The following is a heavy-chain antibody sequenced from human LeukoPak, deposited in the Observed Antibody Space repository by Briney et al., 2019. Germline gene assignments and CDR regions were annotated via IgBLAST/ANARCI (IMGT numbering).Heavy chain of an antibody. V-gene: IGHV4-59*01. D-gene: IGHD1-26*01. Sequence: SETLSLTCTVSGGSISSCYWTWIRQPPGKGLEWIGYIYYSGNTKYNPSLKSRVTISVDTSKNQFSLKLTSVSAADTAVYYCARGRSGIQYNFDYWGQGTLVTVSS. CDR1: GGSISSCY. J-gene: IGHJ4*02. CDR3: ARGRSGIQYNFDY. CDR2: IYYSGNT.